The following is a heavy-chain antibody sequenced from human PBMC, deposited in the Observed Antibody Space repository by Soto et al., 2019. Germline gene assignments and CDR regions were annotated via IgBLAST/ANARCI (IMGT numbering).Heavy chain of an antibody. CDR3: ARHGYSYGGGYFDY. CDR1: GFTVSSNY. D-gene: IGHD5-18*01. Sequence: EVQLVESGGGLVQPGGSLRLSCAASGFTVSSNYMSWVRQAPGKGLEWVSVIYSGGSAYYADSLKGRFTISRDNSKNTVYRQMNSLRAEATAVYYCARHGYSYGGGYFDYWGQGTLVTVSS. CDR2: IYSGGSA. V-gene: IGHV3-66*04. J-gene: IGHJ4*02.